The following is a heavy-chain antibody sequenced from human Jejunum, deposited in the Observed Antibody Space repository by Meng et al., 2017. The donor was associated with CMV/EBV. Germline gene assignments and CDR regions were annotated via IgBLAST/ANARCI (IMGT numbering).Heavy chain of an antibody. D-gene: IGHD1-26*01. J-gene: IGHJ4*02. CDR2: IYPGDSDT. V-gene: IGHV5-51*01. CDR1: GYTFTRYW. CDR3: ARRYSGNYFDY. Sequence: SCQASGYTFTRYWIAWVRQMPGKGLEWMGIIYPGDSDTTYSPSFQGQVTISDDKSISTAYLQWSSLKASDTAMYYCARRYSGNYFDYWGQGTLVTVSS.